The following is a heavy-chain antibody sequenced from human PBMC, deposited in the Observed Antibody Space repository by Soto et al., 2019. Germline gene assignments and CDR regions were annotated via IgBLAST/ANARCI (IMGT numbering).Heavy chain of an antibody. CDR3: ARSHPFNWFDP. J-gene: IGHJ5*02. Sequence: EVQLVESGGGLIQPGGSLRLSCAASGFTVSSNYMSWVRQAPGKGLEWVSVIYSGGSTYYADSVKVRFTISRDNSKNTLYLQMTSLRAEDTAVYYCARSHPFNWFDPWGQGTLVTVSS. V-gene: IGHV3-53*01. CDR1: GFTVSSNY. CDR2: IYSGGST.